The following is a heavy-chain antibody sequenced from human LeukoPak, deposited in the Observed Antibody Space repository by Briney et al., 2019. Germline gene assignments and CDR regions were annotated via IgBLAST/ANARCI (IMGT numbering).Heavy chain of an antibody. Sequence: VASVKVSCKASGYTFTGYYMHWVRRAPGQGLEWMGWINPNSGGTNYAQKFQGRVTMTRDTSISTAYMELSRLRSDDTAVYYCARGLLYYDILTGYYNWFDPWGQGTLVTVSS. CDR3: ARGLLYYDILTGYYNWFDP. D-gene: IGHD3-9*01. J-gene: IGHJ5*02. V-gene: IGHV1-2*02. CDR1: GYTFTGYY. CDR2: INPNSGGT.